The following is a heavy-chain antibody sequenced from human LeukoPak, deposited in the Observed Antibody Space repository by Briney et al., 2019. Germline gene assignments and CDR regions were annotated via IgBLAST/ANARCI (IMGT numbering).Heavy chain of an antibody. Sequence: QTGGSLRLSCAASGFTFSSYAMSWVRQAPGKGLEWVSSISGSGGSTYYADSVKGRFTISRDNSKNTLYLQMNSLIAEDTAVYYCAKSVYNRIDYWGQGTRVTVSS. V-gene: IGHV3-23*01. D-gene: IGHD5-24*01. CDR1: GFTFSSYA. CDR2: ISGSGGST. CDR3: AKSVYNRIDY. J-gene: IGHJ4*02.